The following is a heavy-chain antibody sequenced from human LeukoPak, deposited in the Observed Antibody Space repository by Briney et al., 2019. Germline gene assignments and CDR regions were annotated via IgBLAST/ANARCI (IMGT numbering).Heavy chain of an antibody. CDR1: GFTFGSYE. J-gene: IGHJ6*03. Sequence: GGSLRLSCAASGFTFGSYEMNWVRQAPGKGLEWVSYISSSGSTIYYADSVKGRFTISRDNAKNSLYLQMNSLRAEDTAVYYCARGYYDILTGPTSYMDVWGKGTTVTISS. CDR3: ARGYYDILTGPTSYMDV. CDR2: ISSSGSTI. D-gene: IGHD3-9*01. V-gene: IGHV3-48*03.